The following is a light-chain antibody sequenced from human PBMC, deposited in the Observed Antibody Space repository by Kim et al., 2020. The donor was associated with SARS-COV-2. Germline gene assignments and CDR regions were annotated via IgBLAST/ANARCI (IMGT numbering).Light chain of an antibody. CDR3: QQYGGSYT. CDR2: GAS. V-gene: IGKV3-20*01. J-gene: IGKJ2*01. CDR1: QSVSSND. Sequence: YLSPGERATLSCRASQSVSSNDLAWYQQKPGQAPRLLIYGASSRATGIPDRFSGSGSGTDFTLTISRLEPEDFAVYYCQQYGGSYTFGQGTKLEI.